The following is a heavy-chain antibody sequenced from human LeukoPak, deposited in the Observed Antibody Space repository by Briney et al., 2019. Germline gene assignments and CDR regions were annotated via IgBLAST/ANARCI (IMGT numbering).Heavy chain of an antibody. CDR2: IIPILGIA. CDR3: ASTYGSGSYADE. V-gene: IGHV1-69*04. D-gene: IGHD3-10*01. Sequence: SVTVSCKASGGTFSSYAISWVRQAPGHGLEWMGRIIPILGIANYAQKFQGRVTITADKSTSTAYMELSSLRSEDTAVYYCASTYGSGSYADEWGQGTLVTVSS. CDR1: GGTFSSYA. J-gene: IGHJ4*02.